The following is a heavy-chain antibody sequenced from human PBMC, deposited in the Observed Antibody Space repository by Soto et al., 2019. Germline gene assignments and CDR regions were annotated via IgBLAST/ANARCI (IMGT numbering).Heavy chain of an antibody. V-gene: IGHV1-8*01. J-gene: IGHJ4*02. CDR1: GYTFTSYY. D-gene: IGHD3-9*01. Sequence: ASVKVSCKASGYTFTSYYINWGRHATGHGLEWMGWMNPNSGYTVYAQKFQGRVTMTRNTSISTAYMELSSLRSEDTAVYYCARGMYFDILTGYYKVECPEYWGQGTLVTVSS. CDR3: ARGMYFDILTGYYKVECPEY. CDR2: MNPNSGYT.